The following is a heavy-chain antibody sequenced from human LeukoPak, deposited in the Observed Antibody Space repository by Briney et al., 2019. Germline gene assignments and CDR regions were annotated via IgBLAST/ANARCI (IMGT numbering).Heavy chain of an antibody. CDR1: GGSFSGYY. Sequence: SSETPSLTCAVYGGSFSGYYWSWIRQPPGKGLEWIGEINHSGSTNYNPPLKSRVTISVDTSKNQFSLKLSSVTAADTAVYYCATLGSRYRHVDYWGQGTLVTISS. D-gene: IGHD5-12*01. J-gene: IGHJ4*02. V-gene: IGHV4-34*01. CDR3: ATLGSRYRHVDY. CDR2: INHSGST.